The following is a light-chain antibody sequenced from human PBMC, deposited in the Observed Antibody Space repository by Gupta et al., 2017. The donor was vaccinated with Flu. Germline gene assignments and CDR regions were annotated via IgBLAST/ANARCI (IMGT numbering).Light chain of an antibody. J-gene: IGKJ2*01. CDR1: QTITNW. CDR2: EAS. Sequence: DIQMTQSPSTLSASVGDRVTITCRASQTITNWLAWYQQKPGKAPKLIIYEASRVDTGVPLRFSGSASATDFTLTISVRPPDDFATYYSQQGSSYSYTFGQGTKLEMK. V-gene: IGKV1-5*03. CDR3: QQGSSYSYT.